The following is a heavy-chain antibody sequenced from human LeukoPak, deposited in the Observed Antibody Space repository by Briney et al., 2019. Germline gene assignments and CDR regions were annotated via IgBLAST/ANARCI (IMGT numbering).Heavy chain of an antibody. J-gene: IGHJ4*02. D-gene: IGHD6-13*01. CDR1: GGTFSSYA. V-gene: IGHV1-69*13. CDR3: AKDPVVSIAADGSPTRGLSEWAFDY. CDR2: IIPIFGTA. Sequence: GASVKVSCKASGGTFSSYAISWVRQAPGQGLEWMGGIIPIFGTANYAQKFQGRVTITADESTSTAYMELSSLRSEDTAVYYCAKDPVVSIAADGSPTRGLSEWAFDYWGQGTLVTVSS.